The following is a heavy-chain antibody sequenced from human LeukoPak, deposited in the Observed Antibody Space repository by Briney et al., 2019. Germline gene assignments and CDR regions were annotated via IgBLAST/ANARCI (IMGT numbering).Heavy chain of an antibody. D-gene: IGHD3-16*01. CDR2: ISGSGGST. CDR1: GFTYSAYA. Sequence: GGSLRLSCAASGFTYSAYAMSWVRQAPGKGLEWVSAISGSGGSTYYADSVKGRFTISRDNSKNTLYLQMISLRTEDTALYYCFAAVVGGYWGQGTLVTVSS. J-gene: IGHJ4*02. V-gene: IGHV3-23*01. CDR3: FAAVVGGY.